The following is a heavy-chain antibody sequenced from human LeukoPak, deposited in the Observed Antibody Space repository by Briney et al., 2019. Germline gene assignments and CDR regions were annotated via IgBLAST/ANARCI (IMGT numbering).Heavy chain of an antibody. D-gene: IGHD2/OR15-2a*01. CDR1: GITFSSYG. CDR3: ARSDSFHYGMDV. Sequence: GGSLRLSCAASGITFSSYGMHWVRQAPGKGLEWVAFIRYDGSDKYYADSVKGRFTISRENAKNSLYLQMNSLRAGDTAVYYCARSDSFHYGMDVWGQGTTVTVSS. V-gene: IGHV3-30*02. CDR2: IRYDGSDK. J-gene: IGHJ6*02.